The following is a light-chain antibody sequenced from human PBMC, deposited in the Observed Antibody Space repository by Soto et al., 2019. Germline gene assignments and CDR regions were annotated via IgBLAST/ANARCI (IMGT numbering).Light chain of an antibody. CDR3: VQGTHWPYT. CDR1: ESLVYSDGNTY. Sequence: DVVMTQSPLSLPVTLGQPASISCRSSESLVYSDGNTYLSWFQQRPGQSPRRLTYKVSKRDSGVPDRFSGSGSGTDFTLKITRVEAEDVGVYYCVQGTHWPYTFGQGTKLEIK. V-gene: IGKV2-30*01. CDR2: KVS. J-gene: IGKJ2*01.